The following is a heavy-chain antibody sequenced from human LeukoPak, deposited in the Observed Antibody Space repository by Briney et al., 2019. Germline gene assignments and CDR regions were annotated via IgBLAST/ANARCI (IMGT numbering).Heavy chain of an antibody. Sequence: GGSLRLSCAASGFSVSSNYMSWVRQAPGKGLEWVSVIYSGGSTYYADSVKGRFTISRDKSKNTLYLQMNSLRAEDTAVYYCARDIVQGIDAFDIWGQGTMVTVSS. CDR1: GFSVSSNY. J-gene: IGHJ3*02. CDR3: ARDIVQGIDAFDI. D-gene: IGHD3-16*02. CDR2: IYSGGST. V-gene: IGHV3-66*01.